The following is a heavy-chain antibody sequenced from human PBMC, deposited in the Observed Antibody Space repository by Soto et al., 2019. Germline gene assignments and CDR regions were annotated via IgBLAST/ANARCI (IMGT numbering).Heavy chain of an antibody. D-gene: IGHD2-2*01. Sequence: QVQLVQSGAEVKKPGASVKVSCKASGFPFTDYGFNWVRQAPGEGLEWMGWISAYTGNTNYAQKVQGRVTMSTDTSTSIDYLELRSLRADDTAVYYCARGPESRSTAYFDYWGQGTLVTVSS. CDR3: ARGPESRSTAYFDY. V-gene: IGHV1-18*01. CDR1: GFPFTDYG. J-gene: IGHJ4*02. CDR2: ISAYTGNT.